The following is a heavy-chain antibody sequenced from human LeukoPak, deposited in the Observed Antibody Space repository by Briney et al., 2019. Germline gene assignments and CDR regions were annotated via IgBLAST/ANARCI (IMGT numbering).Heavy chain of an antibody. CDR1: GYTLTKYA. Sequence: GASVKVSCKASGYTLTKYAMIWVRQAPGQGLEWMGWINTNSGNPTYAQGFTGRFAFSLDTSDTTAYLQISSLKAADTAVYYCARRSSFGSASYYDDYWGQGTLVTVSS. D-gene: IGHD3-10*01. CDR3: ARRSSFGSASYYDDY. V-gene: IGHV7-4-1*02. J-gene: IGHJ4*02. CDR2: INTNSGNP.